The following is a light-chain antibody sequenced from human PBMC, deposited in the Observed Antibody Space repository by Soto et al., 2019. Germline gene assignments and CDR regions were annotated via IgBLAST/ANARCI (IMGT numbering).Light chain of an antibody. J-gene: IGLJ1*01. CDR1: SSDVGGYNY. Sequence: QSVLTQPSSVSRSPGQSITISCTGTSSDVGGYNYVSWYQQHPGKAPKLMIYDVSNRPSGVSNRFSGSKSGNTASLTISGLQAEDEADYYCSSYTSRSTYNYVFGTGTKVTVL. V-gene: IGLV2-14*01. CDR2: DVS. CDR3: SSYTSRSTYNYV.